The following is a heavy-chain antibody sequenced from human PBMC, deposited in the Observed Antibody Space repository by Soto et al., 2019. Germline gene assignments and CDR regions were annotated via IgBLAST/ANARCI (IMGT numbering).Heavy chain of an antibody. V-gene: IGHV4-39*01. CDR1: GFSLSTSGVG. Sequence: SGPTLVNPTQTLTLTCTFSGFSLSTSGVGVGWIRQPPGKGLEWIGSLSYSGSAYYSPSLKSRVTIYADTSKNQFSLTLTSVTASDTAVFYCARQSGYSLGDTPAFDSWGQGSLVTVSS. CDR3: ARQSGYSLGDTPAFDS. D-gene: IGHD5-18*01. CDR2: LSYSGSA. J-gene: IGHJ4*02.